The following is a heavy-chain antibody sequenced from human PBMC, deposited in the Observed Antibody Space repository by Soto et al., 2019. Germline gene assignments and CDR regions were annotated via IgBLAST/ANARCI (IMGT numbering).Heavy chain of an antibody. V-gene: IGHV1-8*01. CDR3: TKDQLFTVTGVTIRAADY. CDR1: GYTFTSYD. Sequence: ASVKVSCKASGYTFTSYDINWVRQATGQGLEWMGWMNPNSGNTGYAQKFQGRVTISRDNAKYFLYLQLNSLRAEDTATFYCTKDQLFTVTGVTIRAADYWGQGALVTVSS. CDR2: MNPNSGNT. J-gene: IGHJ4*02. D-gene: IGHD4-17*01.